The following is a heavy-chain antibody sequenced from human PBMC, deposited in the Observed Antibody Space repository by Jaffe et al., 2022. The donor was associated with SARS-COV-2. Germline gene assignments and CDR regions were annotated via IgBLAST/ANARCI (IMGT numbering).Heavy chain of an antibody. CDR2: ISGSGGST. D-gene: IGHD3-9*01. CDR1: GFTFSSYA. CDR3: AKLDGDYDILTGYYPYGMDV. Sequence: EVQLLESGGGLVQPGGSLRLSCAASGFTFSSYAMSWVRQAPGKGLEWVSAISGSGGSTYYADSVKGRFTISRDNSKNTLYLQMNSLRAEDTAVYYCAKLDGDYDILTGYYPYGMDVWGQGTTVTVSS. V-gene: IGHV3-23*01. J-gene: IGHJ6*02.